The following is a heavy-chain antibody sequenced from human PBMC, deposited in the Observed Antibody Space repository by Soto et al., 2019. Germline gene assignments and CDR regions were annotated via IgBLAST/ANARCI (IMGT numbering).Heavy chain of an antibody. CDR3: ARDSHFYGDYVDAFDI. J-gene: IGHJ3*02. CDR1: GFTFDDYG. D-gene: IGHD4-17*01. Sequence: PGGSLRLSCAASGFTFDDYGMSWVRQAPGKGLDWVFGINWNGGSTGYADSVKGRFTISRDNAKNSLYLQMNSLRAEDTALYHCARDSHFYGDYVDAFDIWGQGTMVTVSS. CDR2: INWNGGST. V-gene: IGHV3-20*01.